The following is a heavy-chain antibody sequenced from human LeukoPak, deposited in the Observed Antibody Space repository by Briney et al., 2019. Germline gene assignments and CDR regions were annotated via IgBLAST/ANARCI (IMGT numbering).Heavy chain of an antibody. CDR1: GFTVSDNY. CDR3: ARRAGGYSHPYDY. Sequence: GGSLRLSCAVSGFTVSDNYMSWVRQAPGKGLEWVSLIYSGDTTLYADSVKGRFTISRDISKNTLYLQMNGLRAEDTAVYYCARRAGGYSHPYDYWGQGILVTVSS. D-gene: IGHD4-23*01. J-gene: IGHJ4*02. CDR2: IYSGDTT. V-gene: IGHV3-53*01.